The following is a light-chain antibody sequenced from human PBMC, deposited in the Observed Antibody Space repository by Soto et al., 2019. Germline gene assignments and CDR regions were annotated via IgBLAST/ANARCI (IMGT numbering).Light chain of an antibody. V-gene: IGLV2-23*01. CDR2: EGN. Sequence: QSVLTQPASVSGSPGQSITISCTGTSSDVGSYDLVSWYQHYPDKAPKLIIYEGNQRPSGVSNRFSASKSGNTASLTISGLQVEDEADYYCCSYAGSNIFVLFGGGPK. CDR1: SSDVGSYDL. J-gene: IGLJ2*01. CDR3: CSYAGSNIFVL.